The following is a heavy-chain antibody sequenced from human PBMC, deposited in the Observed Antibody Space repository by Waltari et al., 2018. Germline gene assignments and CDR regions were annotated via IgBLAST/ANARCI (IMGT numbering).Heavy chain of an antibody. J-gene: IGHJ4*02. CDR3: LRDSSGSHFDY. CDR1: GYTFTGYA. CDR2: INPKNGDT. D-gene: IGHD3-22*01. Sequence: LVQSGAEVTKPGASVKVSCKASGYTFTGYAIPWVRQAPGQGLEWMGRINPKNGDTHYAQNFQGRVALTTDTSTNTAFMELQRLRSDDTAVYYCLRDSSGSHFDYWGQGTLVTVSS. V-gene: IGHV1-2*06.